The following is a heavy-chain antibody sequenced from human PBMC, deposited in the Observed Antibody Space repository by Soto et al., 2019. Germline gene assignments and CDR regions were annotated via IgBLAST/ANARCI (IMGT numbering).Heavy chain of an antibody. V-gene: IGHV3-48*01. J-gene: IGHJ5*02. Sequence: EVQLVESGGGLVQPGGSLRLSCAASGFTFSSYSMNWVRQAPGKGLEWVSYISSSSSTIYYAESVKGRLTISRDNAKNSLYLQMNSQRAEDTAVYYCARHPERIAQIGGFDPWGQGTLVTVSS. CDR1: GFTFSSYS. CDR2: ISSSSSTI. D-gene: IGHD6-13*01. CDR3: ARHPERIAQIGGFDP.